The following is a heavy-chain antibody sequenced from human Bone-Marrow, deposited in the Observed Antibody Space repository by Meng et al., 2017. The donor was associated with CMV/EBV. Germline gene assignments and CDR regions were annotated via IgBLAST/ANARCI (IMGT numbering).Heavy chain of an antibody. D-gene: IGHD5-18*01. CDR2: IYYSGST. CDR1: GGSISTYY. V-gene: IGHV4-59*01. CDR3: ASGYSFGKFDY. Sequence: SETLSLTCTVSGGSISTYYWNWIRQPPGKGLEWIGYIYYSGSTNYNPSLKSRVTMSVDTSKNQFSLRLSSVTAADTAVYYCASGYSFGKFDYWGQGTPVTVSS. J-gene: IGHJ4*02.